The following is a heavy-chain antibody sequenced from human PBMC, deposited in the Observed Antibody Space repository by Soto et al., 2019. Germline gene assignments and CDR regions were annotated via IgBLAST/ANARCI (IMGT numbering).Heavy chain of an antibody. CDR1: GFTFSSYG. CDR3: ARRDYSGSGSYYGSLDS. J-gene: IGHJ4*02. D-gene: IGHD3-10*01. Sequence: PGGSLRLSCAASGFTFSSYGMYWVRQAPGKGLEWVAVIWYDGSNKFYADSVKGRYTISRDNSKNTLYLQMNSLRVEDTAVYFCARRDYSGSGSYYGSLDSWGQGTQVTVSS. CDR2: IWYDGSNK. V-gene: IGHV3-33*07.